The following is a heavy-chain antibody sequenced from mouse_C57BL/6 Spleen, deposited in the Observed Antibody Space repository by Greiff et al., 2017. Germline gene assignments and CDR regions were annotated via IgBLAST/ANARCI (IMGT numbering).Heavy chain of an antibody. CDR3: TSYDDSAGFAY. CDR1: GFNIKDDY. D-gene: IGHD2-13*01. V-gene: IGHV14-4*01. J-gene: IGHJ3*01. CDR2: IDPENGDT. Sequence: VQLQQSGAELVRPGASVTLSCTASGFNIKDDYMHWVKQRPEQGLEWIGWIDPENGDTEYASKFQGKATITADTSSNTGYLQRSSLTSEDPAVYYCTSYDDSAGFAYWGQGTLVTVSA.